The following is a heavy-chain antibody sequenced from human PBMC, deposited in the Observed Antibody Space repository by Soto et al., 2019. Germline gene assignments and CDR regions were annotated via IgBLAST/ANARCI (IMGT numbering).Heavy chain of an antibody. V-gene: IGHV4-39*07. J-gene: IGHJ6*02. D-gene: IGHD3-3*01. CDR1: GGSISSRSYS. CDR3: ARAGHYDFWSGFSYYYGMDV. CDR2: IYYTGTT. Sequence: SETLSLTCTVSGGSISSRSYSWGWIRQPPGKGLEWIGNIYYTGTTYYNPSLKSRVTISVDTSKSQFSLKLSSVTAADTAVYYCARAGHYDFWSGFSYYYGMDVWGQGTTVTVSS.